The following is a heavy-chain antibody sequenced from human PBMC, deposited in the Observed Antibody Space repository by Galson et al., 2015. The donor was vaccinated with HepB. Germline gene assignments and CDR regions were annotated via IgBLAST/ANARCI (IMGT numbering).Heavy chain of an antibody. CDR3: VRDLGRVTAIPFH. CDR2: IKYDGNNK. J-gene: IGHJ4*02. D-gene: IGHD2-21*02. CDR1: GFTLSSSG. Sequence: SLRLSCAVSGFTLSSSGMHWVRQAPGKGLEWVAVIKYDGNNKYYADSVKGRFTISRVSSKNTLYLQMNSLRGEDTAVYYCVRDLGRVTAIPFHWGQGTLVTVSS. V-gene: IGHV3-33*01.